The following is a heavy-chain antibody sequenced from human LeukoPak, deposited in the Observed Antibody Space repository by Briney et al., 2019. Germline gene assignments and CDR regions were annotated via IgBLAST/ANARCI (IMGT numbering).Heavy chain of an antibody. CDR3: ARGAEVVPATTNWFDP. V-gene: IGHV3-11*04. Sequence: GGSLRLSCAASGFTFSDYYMSWIRQAPGKGLEWVSYISSSGSTIYYADSVKGRFTISRDNAKNSLYLQMNSLRAEDTAVYYCARGAEVVPATTNWFDPWGQGTLVTVSS. CDR2: ISSSGSTI. J-gene: IGHJ5*02. CDR1: GFTFSDYY. D-gene: IGHD2-2*01.